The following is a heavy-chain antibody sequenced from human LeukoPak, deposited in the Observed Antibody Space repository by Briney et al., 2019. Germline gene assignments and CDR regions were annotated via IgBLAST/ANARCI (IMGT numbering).Heavy chain of an antibody. V-gene: IGHV4-34*01. J-gene: IGHJ4*02. CDR1: GTSFSSYY. Sequence: PSETLSLTCGVSGTSFSSYYWSWIRQTPGKGLEWIGEVNHSGYTNMNPSLKSRVTISVDASKNQFSLRMNTVTAADTAVYFCARMTTGHDYRGQGTLVTVSS. CDR2: VNHSGYT. CDR3: ARMTTGHDY. D-gene: IGHD4-17*01.